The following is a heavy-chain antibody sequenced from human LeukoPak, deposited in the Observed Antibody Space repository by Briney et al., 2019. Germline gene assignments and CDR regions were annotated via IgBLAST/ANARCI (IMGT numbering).Heavy chain of an antibody. CDR2: INNNGNSA. CDR1: GFSLSYYA. V-gene: IGHV3-64*01. J-gene: IGHJ4*03. Sequence: PGGSTRLPCVASGFSLSYYAIHWVRQAPGKGLEYVSTINNNGNSASYANSVKRTFTISRDNSKNTLYLHLGSLRAEDMAVYYCARDRVGCSWSEFDYWGAGTLCTVSS. CDR3: ARDRVGCSWSEFDY. D-gene: IGHD6-19*01.